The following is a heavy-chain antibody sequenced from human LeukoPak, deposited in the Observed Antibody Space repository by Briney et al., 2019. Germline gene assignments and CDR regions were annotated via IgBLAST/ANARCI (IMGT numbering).Heavy chain of an antibody. CDR3: ARRGAVIDY. J-gene: IGHJ4*02. CDR1: GFTFSSYG. D-gene: IGHD3-10*01. CDR2: LWSDGSNK. V-gene: IGHV3-33*01. Sequence: GGSLRLSCAASGFTFSSYGMHWVRQAPAKGLVWVAVLWSDGSNKYYADSVKGRFTISRDNSKKTLYLQMNSLRAEDTAVYYCARRGAVIDYWGQGTLVTVSS.